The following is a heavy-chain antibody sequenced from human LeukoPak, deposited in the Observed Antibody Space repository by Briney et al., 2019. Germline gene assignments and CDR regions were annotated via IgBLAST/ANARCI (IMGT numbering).Heavy chain of an antibody. CDR3: VRDGRDSTAYSLH. V-gene: IGHV1-18*04. CDR1: VYTFTSYY. CDR2: ISGYDGDT. D-gene: IGHD3-22*01. Sequence: ASVKASCKASVYTFTSYYMHWVRQAPGQGPEWMGWISGYDGDTNYAQKFQGRVAMTTETSTSTAYMELTSLRSDDTAVYYCVRDGRDSTAYSLHWGQGTLVTVSS. J-gene: IGHJ4*02.